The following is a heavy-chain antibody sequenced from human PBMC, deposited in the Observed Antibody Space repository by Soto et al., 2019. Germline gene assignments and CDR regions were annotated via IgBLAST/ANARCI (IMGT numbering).Heavy chain of an antibody. J-gene: IGHJ4*02. D-gene: IGHD3-16*01. CDR2: VHSGGST. CDR1: GFSVSNNY. Sequence: EVQLVESGGGLIQPGGSLRLSCAVSGFSVSNNYMNWVRQAPGKGLEWVSVVHSGGSTYYADSVKGRFTVSRDNSKNTLYLQMKSLRVEDTAVYYCARDLLGGEDPDYRGQGTLVTVSS. V-gene: IGHV3-53*01. CDR3: ARDLLGGEDPDY.